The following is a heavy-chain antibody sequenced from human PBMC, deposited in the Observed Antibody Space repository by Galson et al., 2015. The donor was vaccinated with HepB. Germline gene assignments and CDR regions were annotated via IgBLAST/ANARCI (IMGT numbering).Heavy chain of an antibody. D-gene: IGHD3-10*01. CDR2: ISNNGGTT. J-gene: IGHJ4*02. CDR1: GFIFNTYV. V-gene: IGHV3-64D*06. Sequence: SLRLSCAASGFIFNTYVMHWVRQAPGKRLEYVSAISNNGGTTYYADSVKGRFTVSRDNSKNTLFLQMSSLRVEDTAVYYCVKTDLRFGRYDSWGPGTLVTVSS. CDR3: VKTDLRFGRYDS.